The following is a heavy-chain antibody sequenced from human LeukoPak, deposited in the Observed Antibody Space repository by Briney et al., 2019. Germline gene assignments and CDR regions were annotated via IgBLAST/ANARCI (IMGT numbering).Heavy chain of an antibody. CDR3: ARAFGYSSGWYDY. V-gene: IGHV3-74*01. J-gene: IGHJ4*02. D-gene: IGHD6-19*01. Sequence: GGSLRLSCAASGFTFSSYWMHWVRQAPRKGLVWVSRINSDGSSTSYADSVKGRFTISRDNAKNTLYLQMNSLRAEDTAVYYCARAFGYSSGWYDYWGQGTLVTVSS. CDR1: GFTFSSYW. CDR2: INSDGSST.